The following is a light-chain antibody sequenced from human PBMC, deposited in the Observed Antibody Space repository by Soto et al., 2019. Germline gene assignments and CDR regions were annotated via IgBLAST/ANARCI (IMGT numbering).Light chain of an antibody. Sequence: DIQMTQSPSSLSASVGDRVTITCRASQDISNWLAWYQQRPDKAPTSLIYTASTLQSGVPSRFSGSGSGTDFTLTITNLQPEDFATYYCQQYHTYPLTFGQGTRLEIK. V-gene: IGKV1D-16*01. CDR3: QQYHTYPLT. CDR2: TAS. CDR1: QDISNW. J-gene: IGKJ5*01.